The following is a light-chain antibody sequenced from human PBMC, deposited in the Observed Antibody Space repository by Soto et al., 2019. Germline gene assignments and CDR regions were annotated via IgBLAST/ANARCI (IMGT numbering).Light chain of an antibody. J-gene: IGKJ4*01. CDR3: LQRSSWPLT. CDR2: DTS. CDR1: QGVTTY. V-gene: IGKV3-11*01. Sequence: EIVLTQSPATLSLSPGERATLSCRASQGVTTYLSWYQQIPGQPPRLLIYDTSTRATGIPARFSGSGSGTDVTLIISSLEPEDFAVYYCLQRSSWPLTFGGGTKVEIK.